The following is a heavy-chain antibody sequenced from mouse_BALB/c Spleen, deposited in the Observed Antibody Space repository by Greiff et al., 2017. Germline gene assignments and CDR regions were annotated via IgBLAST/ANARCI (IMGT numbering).Heavy chain of an antibody. Sequence: QVQLKESGAELAKPGASVKKSCKASGYTFTSYWMHWVKQRPGQGLEWIGYINPSTGYTEYNQKFKDKATLTADKSSSTAYMQLSSLTSEDSAVYYCARNWDGYFDVWGAGTTVTVSS. CDR3: ARNWDGYFDV. V-gene: IGHV1-7*01. D-gene: IGHD4-1*01. CDR2: INPSTGYT. J-gene: IGHJ1*01. CDR1: GYTFTSYW.